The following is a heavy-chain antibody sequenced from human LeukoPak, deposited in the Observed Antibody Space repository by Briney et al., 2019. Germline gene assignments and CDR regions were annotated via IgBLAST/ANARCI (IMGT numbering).Heavy chain of an antibody. CDR3: ARGVVGARTKYYYYYGMDV. V-gene: IGHV4-34*01. J-gene: IGHJ6*02. CDR1: GGSFSGYY. D-gene: IGHD1-26*01. Sequence: SETLSLTCAVYGGSFSGYYWSWIRQPPGKGLEWIGEINHSGSTNYNPSLKSRVTISVDTSKNQFSLKLSSVTAADTAVYYCARGVVGARTKYYYYYGMDVWGQGTTVTVSS. CDR2: INHSGST.